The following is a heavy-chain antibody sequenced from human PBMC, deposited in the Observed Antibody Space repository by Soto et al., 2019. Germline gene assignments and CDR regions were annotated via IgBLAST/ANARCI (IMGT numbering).Heavy chain of an antibody. D-gene: IGHD6-6*01. Sequence: GGSLRLSCAASGFAFSSHPMSWVRQAPERGLEWVSGISDSGGLTYNADSVKGRFTISRDNSKNTLYLQMNSLRAEDTAIYYCARRAFGSSRSFDIWGQGTMVTVSS. CDR1: GFAFSSHP. J-gene: IGHJ3*02. V-gene: IGHV3-23*01. CDR3: ARRAFGSSRSFDI. CDR2: ISDSGGLT.